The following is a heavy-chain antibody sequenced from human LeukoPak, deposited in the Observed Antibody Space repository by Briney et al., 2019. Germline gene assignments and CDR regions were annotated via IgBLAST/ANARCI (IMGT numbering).Heavy chain of an antibody. CDR1: GGAINSGGYY. J-gene: IGHJ3*02. Sequence: SETLSLTCTVSGGAINSGGYYWSWIRQHPGKGLEWIGYIYHSGSTYYNPSLKSRFTISVDTSKNQFSLILTSVTAADTAVFYCARAAFGGVALDIWGQGTMVTVSS. CDR2: IYHSGST. D-gene: IGHD3-10*01. CDR3: ARAAFGGVALDI. V-gene: IGHV4-31*03.